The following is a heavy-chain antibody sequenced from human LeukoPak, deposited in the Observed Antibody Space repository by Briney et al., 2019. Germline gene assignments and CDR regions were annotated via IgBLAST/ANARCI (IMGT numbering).Heavy chain of an antibody. Sequence: SETLSLTCTFSGVSIGSHYWSWIRQSPGKGLEGMGGDYNSGSTVYNPSLTGRVTISVETSKNQYSLNLGSVTAADAAVYYCARDAYWGQGILVTVSS. J-gene: IGHJ4*02. V-gene: IGHV4-59*11. CDR1: GVSIGSHY. CDR3: ARDAY. CDR2: DYNSGST.